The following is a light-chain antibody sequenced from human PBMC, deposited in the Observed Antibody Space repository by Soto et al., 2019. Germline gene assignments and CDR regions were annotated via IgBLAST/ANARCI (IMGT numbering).Light chain of an antibody. J-gene: IGKJ4*01. CDR2: FAS. Sequence: EIVMTQSPATLSVSPGERATLSCRASQSVSNNLAWYQQKPGQAPRLLLYFASTRATGIPARFSGSGSGTQFTLTITSPQSEDVAVYYCQHYDEWPLTFGGGTKVETK. CDR1: QSVSNN. CDR3: QHYDEWPLT. V-gene: IGKV3-15*01.